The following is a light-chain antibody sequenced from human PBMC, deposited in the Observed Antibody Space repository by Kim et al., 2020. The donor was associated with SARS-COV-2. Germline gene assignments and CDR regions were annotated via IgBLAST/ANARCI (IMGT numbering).Light chain of an antibody. Sequence: ASVKLTCTLSSGNSSYAIAWHQQQPEKGPRYLMKINSDGSHSKGDGIPDRFSGSSSGAERYLTISSLQSEDEADYYCQTWGTGIGFGGGTKLTV. CDR3: QTWGTGIG. V-gene: IGLV4-69*01. CDR2: INSDGSH. J-gene: IGLJ3*02. CDR1: SGNSSYA.